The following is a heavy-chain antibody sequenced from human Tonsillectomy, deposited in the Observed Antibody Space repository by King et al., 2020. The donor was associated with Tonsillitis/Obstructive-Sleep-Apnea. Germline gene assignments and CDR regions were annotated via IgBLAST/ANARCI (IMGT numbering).Heavy chain of an antibody. V-gene: IGHV3-30*04. D-gene: IGHD5-18*01. CDR2: ISYDESNK. CDR3: ARGHNQTPYSYADC. Sequence: VQLVESGGGVVQPGRSLRLSCAASGFTISNYAMHWVRQAPGKGLEWVAIISYDESNKYYADSVKGRFTISRDTSKNTLYLQMNNLRPDDTAVYYCARGHNQTPYSYADCWGQGTLVTVSS. J-gene: IGHJ4*02. CDR1: GFTISNYA.